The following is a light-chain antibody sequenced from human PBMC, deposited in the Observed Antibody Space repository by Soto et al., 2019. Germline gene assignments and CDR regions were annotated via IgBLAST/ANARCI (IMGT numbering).Light chain of an antibody. CDR1: QGIGVY. CDR2: AAS. Sequence: DIQMTQSPSSLSASLGDRVTITCRASQGIGVYLAWFQQKPGKVPKLLIYAASTLQSGVPYRFSGSGSGTDFTLTITSLQPEDVATYYCQKYNSAPLTFGGGTNVEIK. J-gene: IGKJ4*01. CDR3: QKYNSAPLT. V-gene: IGKV1-27*01.